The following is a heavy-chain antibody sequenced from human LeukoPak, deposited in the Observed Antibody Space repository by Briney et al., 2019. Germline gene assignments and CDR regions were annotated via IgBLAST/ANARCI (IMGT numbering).Heavy chain of an antibody. CDR1: GFTFGDHG. V-gene: IGHV3-49*04. CDR2: IKRKTVGGTT. J-gene: IGHJ4*02. CDR3: GRDGDWSLDY. D-gene: IGHD3-9*01. Sequence: PGGSLRLSCTSSGFTFGDHGRHGAPQPPGRGWRGLAFIKRKTVGGTTEYAASVKGRFTISRDDSKSIAYLQMNSLKTEDTAVHYCGRDGDWSLDYWGQGTLVTVSS.